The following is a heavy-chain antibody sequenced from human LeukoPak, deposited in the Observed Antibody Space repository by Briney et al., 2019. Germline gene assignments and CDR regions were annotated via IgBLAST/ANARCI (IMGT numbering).Heavy chain of an antibody. CDR3: ARKGFSGSGRHFDP. V-gene: IGHV4-31*03. CDR2: IHYSGST. D-gene: IGHD3-10*01. CDR1: GASIFSGGYY. J-gene: IGHJ5*02. Sequence: SETLSLTCTASGASIFSGGYYWSWIRQHPGKGLEWIGYIHYSGSTYYNPSLKSRVIISVDTSKNQFSLRLSSVTAADTAVYYCARKGFSGSGRHFDPWGQGTLVTVSS.